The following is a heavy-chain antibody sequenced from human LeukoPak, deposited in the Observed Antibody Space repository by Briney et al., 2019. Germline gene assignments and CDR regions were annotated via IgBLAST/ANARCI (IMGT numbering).Heavy chain of an antibody. Sequence: GGSLRLSCAASGFTVSSNYMTWVRQAPGKGLEWVANIKQDGSEKYYVDSVKGRFTISRDNAKNSLYLQMNSLRAEDTAVYYCARDWGMRCSSTSCHPRYFDYWGQGTLVTVSS. V-gene: IGHV3-7*03. D-gene: IGHD2-2*01. CDR2: IKQDGSEK. CDR1: GFTVSSNY. CDR3: ARDWGMRCSSTSCHPRYFDY. J-gene: IGHJ4*02.